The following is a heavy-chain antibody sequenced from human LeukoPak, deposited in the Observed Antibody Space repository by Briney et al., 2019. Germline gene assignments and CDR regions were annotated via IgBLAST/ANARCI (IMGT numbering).Heavy chain of an antibody. CDR1: GFTFSSSG. Sequence: GGSLRLSCAASGFTFSSSGMHWVRQAPGKGLEWVTFIRYDGSNKYYADSVKGRFTISRDNSKNTLYLQMNSLRAEDTAVYYCAKGSQYYYDSSGYSYRYYFDYWGQGTLVTVSS. CDR3: AKGSQYYYDSSGYSYRYYFDY. CDR2: IRYDGSNK. V-gene: IGHV3-30*02. J-gene: IGHJ4*02. D-gene: IGHD3-22*01.